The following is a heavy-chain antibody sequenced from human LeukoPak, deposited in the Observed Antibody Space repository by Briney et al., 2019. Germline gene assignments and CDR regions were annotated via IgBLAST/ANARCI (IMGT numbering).Heavy chain of an antibody. J-gene: IGHJ4*02. CDR3: AGGPLFVVVPAATDY. CDR2: ISAYNGNT. V-gene: IGHV1-18*04. CDR1: GYTFTSYG. D-gene: IGHD2-2*01. Sequence: ASVKVSCKASGYTFTSYGISWVRQAPGQGLEWMGWISAYNGNTNYAQKLQGRVTMTTDTSTSTAYMELRSLRSDDTAVYYCAGGPLFVVVPAATDYWGQGTLVTVSS.